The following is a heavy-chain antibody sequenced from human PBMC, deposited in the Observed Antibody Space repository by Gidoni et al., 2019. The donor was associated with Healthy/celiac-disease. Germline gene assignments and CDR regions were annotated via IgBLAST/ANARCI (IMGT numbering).Heavy chain of an antibody. CDR2: IYTSGST. J-gene: IGHJ6*02. Sequence: QVQLQESGPGLVKPSETLSLTCTVSGGSISSYYWSWIRQPAGKGLEWIGRIYTSGSTNYNPSLKSRVTMSVDTSKNQFSLKLSSVTAADTAVYYCARESSGWTGTYYYYYYGMDVWGQGTTVTVSS. D-gene: IGHD6-19*01. CDR1: GGSISSYY. V-gene: IGHV4-4*07. CDR3: ARESSGWTGTYYYYYYGMDV.